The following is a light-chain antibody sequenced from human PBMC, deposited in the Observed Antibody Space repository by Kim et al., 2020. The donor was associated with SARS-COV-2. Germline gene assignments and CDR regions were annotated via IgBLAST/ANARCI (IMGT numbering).Light chain of an antibody. J-gene: IGKJ5*01. CDR1: QAIGDE. Sequence: GDRVTITCRASQAIGDEFGWYLQKPGKAPELLIYGASTVQTGVPSRFSGSGFGTDFTLTISSLQPEDFATYYCLQDYNYPRTFGQGTRLEIK. CDR3: LQDYNYPRT. CDR2: GAS. V-gene: IGKV1-6*01.